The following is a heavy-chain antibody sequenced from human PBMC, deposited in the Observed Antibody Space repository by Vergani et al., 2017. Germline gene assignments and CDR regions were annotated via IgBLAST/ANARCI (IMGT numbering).Heavy chain of an antibody. Sequence: QVQLQQWGAGLLKPSETLSLTCAVYGGSFSGYYWSWIRQPPGKGLEWIGEINHSGSTNYNPSLKSRVTISVDTSKNQFSLKLSSVTAADTAVYYCAKGESWYQLPNSHPFDPWGQGTLVTVSS. CDR2: INHSGST. J-gene: IGHJ5*02. CDR3: AKGESWYQLPNSHPFDP. CDR1: GGSFSGYY. D-gene: IGHD2-2*01. V-gene: IGHV4-34*01.